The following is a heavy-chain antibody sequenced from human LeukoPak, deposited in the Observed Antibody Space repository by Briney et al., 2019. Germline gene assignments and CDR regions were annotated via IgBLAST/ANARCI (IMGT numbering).Heavy chain of an antibody. CDR3: ARSEGMWEQLVTDY. CDR1: GYTFTSYG. Sequence: GASVKVSCKASGYTFTSYGISWVRQAPGQGLEWMGWISAYNGNTNYAQKLQGRVTMTTDTSTSTAYMELRSLRSDDTAVYYCARSEGMWEQLVTDYWGQGTLVTVSS. V-gene: IGHV1-18*01. D-gene: IGHD1-26*01. CDR2: ISAYNGNT. J-gene: IGHJ4*02.